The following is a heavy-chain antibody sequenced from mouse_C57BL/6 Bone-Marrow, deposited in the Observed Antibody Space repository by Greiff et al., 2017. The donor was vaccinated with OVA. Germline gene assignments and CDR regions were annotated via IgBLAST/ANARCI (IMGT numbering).Heavy chain of an antibody. J-gene: IGHJ1*03. CDR1: GYTFTSYG. Sequence: VQLQESGAELARPGASVKLSCKASGYTFTSYGISWVKQRTGQGLEWIGEIYPRSGNTYYNEKFKGKATLTADKSSSTAYMELRSLTSEDSAVYFCARKGAWYFDVWGTGTTVTVSS. CDR3: ARKGAWYFDV. CDR2: IYPRSGNT. V-gene: IGHV1-81*01.